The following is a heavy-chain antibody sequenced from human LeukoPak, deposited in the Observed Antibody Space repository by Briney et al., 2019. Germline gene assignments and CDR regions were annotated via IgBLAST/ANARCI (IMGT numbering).Heavy chain of an antibody. J-gene: IGHJ4*02. Sequence: PSETLSLSCTVSNGSISSSSSYWGWIRQPPGRGLEWIGSIYSSGSTYYNPSLKSRATISVDTSKNQFSLKLSSVTAADTALYYCARVAYFDSGGYYYYFDYWGQGTLVTVSS. V-gene: IGHV4-39*07. CDR3: ARVAYFDSGGYYYYFDY. CDR2: IYSSGST. CDR1: NGSISSSSSY. D-gene: IGHD3-22*01.